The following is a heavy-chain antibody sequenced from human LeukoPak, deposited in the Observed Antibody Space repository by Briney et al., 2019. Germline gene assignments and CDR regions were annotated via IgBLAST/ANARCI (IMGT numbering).Heavy chain of an antibody. V-gene: IGHV3-11*04. CDR2: ISVSGSTT. D-gene: IGHD4-17*01. Sequence: GGSLRLSCAASGFHFSDYYMHWIRQAPGNGLEWLSYISVSGSTTYYADSVKGRFTISRDNAKNSLYLQMNSLRAEDTAVYYCARGFYGDYVVDYWGQGTLVTVSS. CDR1: GFHFSDYY. J-gene: IGHJ4*02. CDR3: ARGFYGDYVVDY.